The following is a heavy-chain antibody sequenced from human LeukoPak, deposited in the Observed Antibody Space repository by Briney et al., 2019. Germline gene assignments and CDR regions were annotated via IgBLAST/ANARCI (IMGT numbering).Heavy chain of an antibody. J-gene: IGHJ4*02. CDR1: GFTFDTYG. D-gene: IGHD6-19*01. CDR2: IRFDESEK. V-gene: IGHV3-30*02. Sequence: GGSLRLSCAASGFTFDTYGMHWVRQAPGKGLERVAFIRFDESEKYYADSVKGRFTISRDNSKNTLYLQMNSLRAEDTAVYYCARGEARNSAVAGIFDYWGQGTLVTVSS. CDR3: ARGEARNSAVAGIFDY.